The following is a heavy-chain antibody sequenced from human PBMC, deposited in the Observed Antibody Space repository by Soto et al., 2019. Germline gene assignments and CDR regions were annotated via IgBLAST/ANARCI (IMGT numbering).Heavy chain of an antibody. J-gene: IGHJ5*02. CDR1: SGSISSGGYH. D-gene: IGHD2-2*01. Sequence: SETLSLTCTVSSGSISSGGYHWTWIRQPPGKGLEWIGSIYYSGNTYYSPSLKSRVTILVDTSKNQFSLKLTSVTAEDTAVYNCAKEEVSTSCCNCCARWGKGTRVIVSS. CDR2: IYYSGNT. V-gene: IGHV4-31*03. CDR3: AKEEVSTSCCNCCAR.